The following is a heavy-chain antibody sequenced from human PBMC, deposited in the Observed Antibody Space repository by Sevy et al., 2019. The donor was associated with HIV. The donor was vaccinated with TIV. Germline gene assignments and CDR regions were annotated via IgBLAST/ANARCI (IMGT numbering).Heavy chain of an antibody. J-gene: IGHJ2*01. Sequence: SETLSLTCAVSGASITSYYWNWIRQSPGKGLEWIAYVYHSGTTSYNPSLKSRVSISLDTYRKQFSLTLYSVTAADTAIYYCAGVRRRPPVVDSNWYFDVWGRGTLVTVSS. CDR3: AGVRRRPPVVDSNWYFDV. V-gene: IGHV4-59*12. CDR2: VYHSGTT. D-gene: IGHD3-22*01. CDR1: GASITSYY.